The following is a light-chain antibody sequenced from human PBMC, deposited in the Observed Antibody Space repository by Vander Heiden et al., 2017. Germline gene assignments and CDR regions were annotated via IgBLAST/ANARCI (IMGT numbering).Light chain of an antibody. CDR3: QQDCSARPT. J-gene: IGKJ2*01. CDR1: QSVSSSY. V-gene: IGKV3-20*01. CDR2: GAS. Sequence: EIVLTQSPGTLSLSPGERATLSCRASQSVSSSYLAWYQQKPGQAPRLLIYGASSRATRIPDRFRASAPRTDFTLTIISLDPEDFAVYYCQQDCSARPTFGQGTKMEIK.